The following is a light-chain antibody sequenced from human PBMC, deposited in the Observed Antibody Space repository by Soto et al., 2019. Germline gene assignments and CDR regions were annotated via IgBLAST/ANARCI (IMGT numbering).Light chain of an antibody. V-gene: IGLV1-40*01. J-gene: IGLJ1*01. Sequence: QSVLTQPPSVSGAPGQRVTISCTGSSSNIGAGYDVHWYQQLPGTAPKLLIYANNNRPSGVPDRFSGSKSGTSASLAITGLQAEDEADYYCQSYDSSLSWVFGTGTKLTVL. CDR3: QSYDSSLSWV. CDR1: SSNIGAGYD. CDR2: ANN.